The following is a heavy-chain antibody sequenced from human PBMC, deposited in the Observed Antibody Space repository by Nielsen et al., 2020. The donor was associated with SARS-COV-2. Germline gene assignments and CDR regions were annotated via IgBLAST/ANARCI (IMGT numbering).Heavy chain of an antibody. Sequence: VRQAPGKGLEWVSSISSSSSYIYYADSVKGRFTISRDNSKNTLYLQMNSLRAEDTAVYYCAKDPYSSSWVNDYYYYGMDVWGQGTTVTVSS. V-gene: IGHV3-21*04. CDR2: ISSSSSYI. J-gene: IGHJ6*02. D-gene: IGHD6-13*01. CDR3: AKDPYSSSWVNDYYYYGMDV.